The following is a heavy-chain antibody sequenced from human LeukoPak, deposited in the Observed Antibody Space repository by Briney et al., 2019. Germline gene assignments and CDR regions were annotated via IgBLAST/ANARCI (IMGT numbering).Heavy chain of an antibody. CDR1: GFTFSSYG. V-gene: IGHV3-33*06. J-gene: IGHJ5*02. CDR2: IWYDGSNK. Sequence: PGGSLRLSCAASGFTFSSYGMHWVRQAPGKGLEWVAVIWYDGSNKYYADSVRGRFTISRDNSKNTLYLQMNSLRAEDTAVYYCAKAGASSGYRYNWFDPWGQGTLVTVSS. D-gene: IGHD3-22*01. CDR3: AKAGASSGYRYNWFDP.